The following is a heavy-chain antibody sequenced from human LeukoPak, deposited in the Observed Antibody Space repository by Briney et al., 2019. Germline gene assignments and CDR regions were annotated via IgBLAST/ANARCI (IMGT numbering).Heavy chain of an antibody. CDR1: GGSFSGYY. CDR2: INHSGST. V-gene: IGHV4-34*01. J-gene: IGHJ3*02. D-gene: IGHD3-9*01. CDR3: ARDLYDILTGATDAFDI. Sequence: SKTLSLTCAVYGGSFSGYYWSWIRQPPGKGLEWIGEINHSGSTNYNPSLKSRVTISVDTSKNQFSLKLSSVTAADTAVYYCARDLYDILTGATDAFDIWGQGTMVTVSS.